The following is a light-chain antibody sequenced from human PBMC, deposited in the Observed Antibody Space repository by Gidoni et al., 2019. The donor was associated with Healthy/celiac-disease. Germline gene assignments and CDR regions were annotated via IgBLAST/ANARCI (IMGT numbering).Light chain of an antibody. Sequence: EIVLTQSPATLSLSPGDRATLSCRASQSVSSYLAWYQQKPGQAPRLLIYDASNRATGIPARFSGSGSGTDFTLTISSLEPEDFAVYYWQQRSNWLLTFGPGTKVDIK. V-gene: IGKV3-11*01. CDR1: QSVSSY. CDR2: DAS. CDR3: QQRSNWLLT. J-gene: IGKJ3*01.